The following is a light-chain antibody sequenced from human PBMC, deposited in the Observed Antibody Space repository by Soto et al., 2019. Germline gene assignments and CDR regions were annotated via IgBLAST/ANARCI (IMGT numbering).Light chain of an antibody. V-gene: IGKV3-11*01. Sequence: EIVLTQSPATLSLSPGERATLSCRASQSVSSYLAWYQQKPGRAPRLLIYDASNRATGVPARFSGSGSGTAFTLTISSLEPEDLAVYYCQQRSNWPTFGQGTKLEIK. CDR3: QQRSNWPT. CDR1: QSVSSY. J-gene: IGKJ2*01. CDR2: DAS.